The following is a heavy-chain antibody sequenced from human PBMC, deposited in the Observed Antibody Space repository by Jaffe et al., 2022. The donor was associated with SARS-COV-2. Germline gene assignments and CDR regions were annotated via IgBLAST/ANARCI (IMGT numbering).Heavy chain of an antibody. Sequence: QVQLQESGPGLVKPSGTLSLTCAVSGGSISSSNWWSWVRQPPGKGLEWIGEIYHSGSTNYNPSLKSRVTISVDKSKNQFSLKLSSVTAADTAVYYCARLISKGIVVVRGYYFDYWGQGTLVTVSS. CDR1: GGSISSSNW. CDR3: ARLISKGIVVVRGYYFDY. CDR2: IYHSGST. V-gene: IGHV4-4*02. D-gene: IGHD3-22*01. J-gene: IGHJ4*02.